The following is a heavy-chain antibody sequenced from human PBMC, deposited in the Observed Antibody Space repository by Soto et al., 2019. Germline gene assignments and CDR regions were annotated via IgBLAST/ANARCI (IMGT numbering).Heavy chain of an antibody. CDR3: ARDPEPHYDILTGPNNWFDP. Sequence: ASVKVSCKASGYTFTTYTLQWLRQAPGQRLEWMGWINPGNGDTKYSQTFQGRVTITADKSTSTAYMELSSLRSEDTAVYYCARDPEPHYDILTGPNNWFDPWGQGTLVTVSS. CDR2: INPGNGDT. D-gene: IGHD3-9*01. V-gene: IGHV1-3*01. J-gene: IGHJ5*02. CDR1: GYTFTTYT.